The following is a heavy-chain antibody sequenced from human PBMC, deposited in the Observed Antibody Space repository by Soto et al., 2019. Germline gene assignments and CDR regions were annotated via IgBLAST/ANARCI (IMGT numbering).Heavy chain of an antibody. CDR2: ISSSSSYI. J-gene: IGHJ4*02. CDR3: VRARATDSRPDY. Sequence: GGSLRLSCAASGFTFSLYSMIWVRQAPGKGLEWVSSISSSSSYIYSADSLKGRFTISRDNAKNSLSLQMNSLRAEDTAIYYCVRARATDSRPDYWGQGTLVTVSS. D-gene: IGHD3-22*01. V-gene: IGHV3-21*01. CDR1: GFTFSLYS.